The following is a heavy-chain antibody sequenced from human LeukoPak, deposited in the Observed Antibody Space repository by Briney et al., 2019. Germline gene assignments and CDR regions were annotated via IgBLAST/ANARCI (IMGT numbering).Heavy chain of an antibody. CDR1: AYTFTGYY. Sequence: VASVKVSCKASAYTFTGYYMHWVRQAPGQGLEWMGWINPNSGGTNYAQEFQGRVTMTRDTSISTAYMELSRLRSDDTAVYYCAIEGGVAAARFDYWGQGTLVTVSS. J-gene: IGHJ4*02. CDR2: INPNSGGT. V-gene: IGHV1-2*02. D-gene: IGHD6-19*01. CDR3: AIEGGVAAARFDY.